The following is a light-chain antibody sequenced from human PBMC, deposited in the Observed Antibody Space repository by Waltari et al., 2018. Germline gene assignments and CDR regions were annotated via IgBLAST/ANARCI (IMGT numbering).Light chain of an antibody. CDR2: DVS. CDR3: SSYTSSSTLA. CDR1: SGDVGGYKY. Sequence: QSALTQPASVSGSPGQSITISCTGTSGDVGGYKYVSGYKQHPGKAPKLMIYDVSNRPSGVSDRFSGSKSGNTASLTISGLQAEDEADYYCSSYTSSSTLAFGGGTKLTVL. J-gene: IGLJ2*01. V-gene: IGLV2-14*03.